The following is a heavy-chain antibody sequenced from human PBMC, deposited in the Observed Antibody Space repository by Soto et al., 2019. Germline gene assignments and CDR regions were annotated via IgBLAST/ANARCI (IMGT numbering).Heavy chain of an antibody. Sequence: GASVKVSCKASGYTFTGFYLHWLRQAPGQGLEWMGWINPNTGGTKYTEKFQGRVTMTSDTSISTAYMEMSGLRSDDTALYYCAREVTYGGGSFSLGLWGQGTLVTVSS. D-gene: IGHD3-10*01. J-gene: IGHJ4*02. CDR1: GYTFTGFY. V-gene: IGHV1-2*02. CDR3: AREVTYGGGSFSLGL. CDR2: INPNTGGT.